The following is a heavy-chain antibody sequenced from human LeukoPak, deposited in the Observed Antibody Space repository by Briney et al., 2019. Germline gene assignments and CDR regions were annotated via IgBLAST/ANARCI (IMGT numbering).Heavy chain of an antibody. D-gene: IGHD2/OR15-2a*01. V-gene: IGHV4-59*12. J-gene: IGHJ4*02. CDR1: GGSISSYY. Sequence: SETLSLTCTVSGGSISSYYWSWIRQPPGKGPEWIGYIYYSGSTNYNPSLKSRVTISVDTSKNQFSLKLTSVTAADTAVYYCARGDGSTTISTIWGQGTLVTVSS. CDR2: IYYSGST. CDR3: ARGDGSTTISTI.